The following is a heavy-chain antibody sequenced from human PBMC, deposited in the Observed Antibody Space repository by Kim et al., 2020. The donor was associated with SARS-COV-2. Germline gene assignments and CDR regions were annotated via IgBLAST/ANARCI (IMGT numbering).Heavy chain of an antibody. J-gene: IGHJ4*02. D-gene: IGHD2-8*01. V-gene: IGHV3-43*01. CDR3: AKGRTPNLYAYFDY. CDR2: ISWDGGST. Sequence: GGSLRLSCAASGFTFDDYTMHWVRQAPGKGLEWVSLISWDGGSTYYADSVKGRFTISRDNSKNSLYLQMNSLRTEDTALYYCAKGRTPNLYAYFDYWGQGTLVTVSS. CDR1: GFTFDDYT.